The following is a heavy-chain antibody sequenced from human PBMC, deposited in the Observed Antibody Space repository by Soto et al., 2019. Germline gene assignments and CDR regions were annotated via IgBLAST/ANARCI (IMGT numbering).Heavy chain of an antibody. V-gene: IGHV1-69*13. CDR3: GREPLTDSNILTGSFLWYFDL. CDR1: GGTFSSYA. CDR2: IIPIFGTA. J-gene: IGHJ2*01. D-gene: IGHD3-9*01. Sequence: ASVKVSCKASGGTFSSYAISWVRQAPGQGLEWMGGIIPIFGTANYAQKFQGRVTITADESTSTAYMEMKSLKTEDTAVYYCGREPLTDSNILTGSFLWYFDLWGRGTLVTVSS.